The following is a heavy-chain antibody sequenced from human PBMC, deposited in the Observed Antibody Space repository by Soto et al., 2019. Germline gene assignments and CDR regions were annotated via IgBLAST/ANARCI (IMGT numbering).Heavy chain of an antibody. V-gene: IGHV1-8*01. CDR1: GYTFTSYD. CDR3: ARRGYCSGGSCYRVPKRGNWFDP. CDR2: MNPNSGNT. D-gene: IGHD2-15*01. J-gene: IGHJ5*02. Sequence: QVQLVQSGAEVKKPGASVKVSCKASGYTFTSYDINWVRQATGQGLEWMGWMNPNSGNTGYAQKVQGRVTITRQTSISTAYMELSGLRSEDTAVYYCARRGYCSGGSCYRVPKRGNWFDPWGQGTLVTVSS.